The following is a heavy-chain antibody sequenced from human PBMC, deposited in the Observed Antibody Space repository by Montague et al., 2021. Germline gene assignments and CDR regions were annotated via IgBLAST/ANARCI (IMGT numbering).Heavy chain of an antibody. Sequence: TLSLTCTVSGDSLSSVGCSWTWIPQHPGKGLEWIVYMYYSGSTYYNPSLKSHVTISGDTSKNHFSLRLTSVTAADTAVYYCARGRLATGDLDYWGQGTLVTVSS. CDR3: ARGRLATGDLDY. J-gene: IGHJ4*02. V-gene: IGHV4-31*01. D-gene: IGHD6-13*01. CDR2: MYYSGST. CDR1: GDSLSSVGCS.